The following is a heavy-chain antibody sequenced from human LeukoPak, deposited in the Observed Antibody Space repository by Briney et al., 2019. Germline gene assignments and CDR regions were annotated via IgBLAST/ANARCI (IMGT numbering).Heavy chain of an antibody. Sequence: ASVKVSCKASGYTFTSYDINWVRQATGQGLEWMGWMNPNSGNTGYAQKFQGRVTITRNTSISTAYMELSSLRSEDTAVFYCARGQEWELIDYWGQGTLVTVSS. CDR1: GYTFTSYD. V-gene: IGHV1-8*03. D-gene: IGHD1-26*01. CDR2: MNPNSGNT. CDR3: ARGQEWELIDY. J-gene: IGHJ4*02.